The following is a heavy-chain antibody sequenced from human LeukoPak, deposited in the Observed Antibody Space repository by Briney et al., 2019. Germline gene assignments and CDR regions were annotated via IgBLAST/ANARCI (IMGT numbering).Heavy chain of an antibody. CDR1: GFTFDDYA. CDR3: AKEAGEVVISFWY. J-gene: IGHJ4*02. D-gene: IGHD3-22*01. V-gene: IGHV3-23*01. Sequence: PGGSLRLSCAASGFTFDDYAMHWVRQAPGKGLEWVSGISWNSGSTYYADSVKGRFTISRDNSKNTLYLQMNSLRAEDTAVYYCAKEAGEVVISFWYWGQGTLVTVSS. CDR2: ISWNSGST.